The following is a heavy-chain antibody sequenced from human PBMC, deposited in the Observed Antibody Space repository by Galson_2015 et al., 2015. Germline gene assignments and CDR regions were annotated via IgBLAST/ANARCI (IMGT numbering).Heavy chain of an antibody. V-gene: IGHV3-64*02. Sequence: SLRLSCAASGFTFSSYAMHWVRQAPGKGLEYVSAISSNGGSTYYADSVKGRFTISRDNSKNTLYLQMGSLRAEDMAVYYCARGPKPGAYYFDYWGQGTLVTVSS. CDR2: ISSNGGST. D-gene: IGHD7-27*01. J-gene: IGHJ4*02. CDR1: GFTFSSYA. CDR3: ARGPKPGAYYFDY.